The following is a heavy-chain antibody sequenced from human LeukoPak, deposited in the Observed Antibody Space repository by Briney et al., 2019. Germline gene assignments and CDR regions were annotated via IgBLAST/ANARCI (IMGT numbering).Heavy chain of an antibody. V-gene: IGHV4-39*01. D-gene: IGHD4-17*01. CDR2: IYYSGST. CDR1: GGSISSSSYY. CDR3: ARQTTDLFAPYYYYYMDV. J-gene: IGHJ6*03. Sequence: SETLSLTCTVSGGSISSSSYYWGWIRQPPGKGLEWIGSIYYSGSTYYNPSLKSRVTISVDTSKNQFSLKLSSVTAADTAVYYCARQTTDLFAPYYYYYMDVWGKGTTVTISS.